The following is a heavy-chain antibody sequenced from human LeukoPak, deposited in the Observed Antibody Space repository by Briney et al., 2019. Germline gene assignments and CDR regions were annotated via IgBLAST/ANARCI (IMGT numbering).Heavy chain of an antibody. V-gene: IGHV3-30*18. Sequence: PGGSPRLSCAASGFTFSSYGMHWVRQAPGKGLEWVAVISYDGSNKYYADSVKGRFTISRDNSKNTLYLQMNSLRAEDTAVYYCAKGHYYYDSSGSYFDYWGQGTLVTVSS. D-gene: IGHD3-22*01. CDR3: AKGHYYYDSSGSYFDY. CDR1: GFTFSSYG. J-gene: IGHJ4*02. CDR2: ISYDGSNK.